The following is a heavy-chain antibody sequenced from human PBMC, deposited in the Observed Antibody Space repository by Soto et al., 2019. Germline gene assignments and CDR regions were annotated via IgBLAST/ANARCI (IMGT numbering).Heavy chain of an antibody. J-gene: IGHJ3*02. CDR3: LYDSSGYKDAFDI. Sequence: GGSLRLSCAASGFTFSSYAMNWVRQAPGKGLEWISYISSSSSTIYYADSVKGRFTISRDNAKNSLYLQMNSLRDEDTAVYYCLYDSSGYKDAFDIWGQGTMVTVSS. CDR2: ISSSSSTI. V-gene: IGHV3-48*02. CDR1: GFTFSSYA. D-gene: IGHD3-22*01.